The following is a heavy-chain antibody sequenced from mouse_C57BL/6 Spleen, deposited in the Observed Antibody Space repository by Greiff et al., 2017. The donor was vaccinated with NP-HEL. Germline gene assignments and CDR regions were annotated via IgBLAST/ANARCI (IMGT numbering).Heavy chain of an antibody. CDR3: ARQEGTDYAMDY. Sequence: EVKLMESGGDLVKPGGSLKLSCAASGFTFSSYGMSWVRQTPDKRLEWVATISSGGSYTYYPDSVKGRFTISRDNAKNTLYLQMSSLKSEDTAMYYCARQEGTDYAMDYWGQGTSVTVSS. CDR1: GFTFSSYG. CDR2: ISSGGSYT. V-gene: IGHV5-6*01. D-gene: IGHD4-1*01. J-gene: IGHJ4*01.